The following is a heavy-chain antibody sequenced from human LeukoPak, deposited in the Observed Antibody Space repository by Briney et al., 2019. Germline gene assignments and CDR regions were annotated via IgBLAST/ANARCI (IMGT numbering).Heavy chain of an antibody. Sequence: GGSLRLSCAVSGFTFSTKSMNWVRQAPGKGLEGVSYITACSGTTYCADSVKDRFPISRDNADNSLFLQMDSLRHEETAVYYCAREGYYGSGMYPLCYFDYWGQGTLVTVSS. J-gene: IGHJ4*02. CDR2: ITACSGTT. CDR3: AREGYYGSGMYPLCYFDY. CDR1: GFTFSTKS. V-gene: IGHV3-48*02. D-gene: IGHD3-10*01.